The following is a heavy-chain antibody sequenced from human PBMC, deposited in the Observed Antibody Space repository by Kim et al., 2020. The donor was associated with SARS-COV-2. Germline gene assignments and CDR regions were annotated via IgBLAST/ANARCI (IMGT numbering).Heavy chain of an antibody. CDR2: ISSSGDSI. V-gene: IGHV3-23*01. Sequence: GGSLRLSCAASGFTFKSYAMSWVRQAPGKGLEWVSIISSSGDSIYYADSMKGRFTISRDNSKNTLYLQMNSLRVEDTAVYYCAKDRCYDVLTGRCSFDYWGQGTLVTVSS. CDR1: GFTFKSYA. D-gene: IGHD3-9*01. J-gene: IGHJ4*02. CDR3: AKDRCYDVLTGRCSFDY.